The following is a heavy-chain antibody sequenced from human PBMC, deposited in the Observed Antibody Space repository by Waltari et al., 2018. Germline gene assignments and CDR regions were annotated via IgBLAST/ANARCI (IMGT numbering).Heavy chain of an antibody. V-gene: IGHV4-4*02. CDR3: ATSSFVAVLDS. CDR1: RGAPSNINL. D-gene: IGHD6-19*01. CDR2: IHRTGSS. Sequence: QVQLQESGPGLVKPSGTLSLTCVVPRGAPSNINLWNWIRQAPGKGLEWLGEIHRTGSSNYNPSLKSRLTMSVDKSNSQVSMKLKSLTAADTAVYYCATSSFVAVLDSWGQGTLVTVSS. J-gene: IGHJ4*02.